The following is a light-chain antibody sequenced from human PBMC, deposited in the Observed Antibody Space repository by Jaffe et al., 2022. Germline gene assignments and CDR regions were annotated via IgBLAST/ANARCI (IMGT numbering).Light chain of an antibody. CDR2: GAS. CDR1: QSVSSSY. J-gene: IGKJ4*01. Sequence: EIVLTQSPGTLSLSPGERATLSCRASQSVSSSYLAWYQQKPGQAPRLLIYGASSRATGIPDRFSGSGSGTDFTLTISRLEPEDFAVYYCQQYGSSLIFGGGTKVEIK. V-gene: IGKV3-20*01. CDR3: QQYGSSLI.